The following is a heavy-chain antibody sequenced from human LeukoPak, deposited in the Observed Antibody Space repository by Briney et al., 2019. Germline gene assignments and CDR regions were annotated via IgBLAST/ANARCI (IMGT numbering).Heavy chain of an antibody. D-gene: IGHD3-9*01. CDR2: IKSKTDGGTT. J-gene: IGHJ4*02. CDR1: GFIFSNAW. CDR3: TTVLRYFDWLAETDY. V-gene: IGHV3-15*01. Sequence: PGGTLRLFCAASGFIFSNAWMSWVREARGKGLEWVGRIKSKTDGGTTDYAAPVKGRFTISRDDSKNTLYLQMNSLKTEDTAVYYCTTVLRYFDWLAETDYWGQGTLVTVSS.